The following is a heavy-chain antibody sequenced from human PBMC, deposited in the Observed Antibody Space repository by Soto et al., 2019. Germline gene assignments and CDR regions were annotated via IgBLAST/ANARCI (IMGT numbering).Heavy chain of an antibody. J-gene: IGHJ6*02. CDR1: GFTFSSYG. V-gene: IGHV3-33*01. Sequence: GGSLRLSCAASGFTFSSYGMHWVRQAPGKGLEWVAVIWYDGSNKYYADSVKGRFTISRDNSKNTLYLQMDSLRVEDTAVYYCARDSGMIRGSYGVDVWGPGXTVTVSS. CDR3: ARDSGMIRGSYGVDV. D-gene: IGHD3-10*01. CDR2: IWYDGSNK.